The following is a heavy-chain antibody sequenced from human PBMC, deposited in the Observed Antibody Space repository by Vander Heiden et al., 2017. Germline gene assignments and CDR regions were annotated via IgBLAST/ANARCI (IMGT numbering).Heavy chain of an antibody. Sequence: QVQLVQSGAEVKKPGSSVKVSCKASGGTFSSYAISWVRQAPGQGLEWMGGIIPIFGTANYAQKFQGRVTMTADESTSTAYMELSSLRSEDTAVYYCARAEVRGYSYGLPPRSFGPFDYWGQGTLVTVSS. D-gene: IGHD5-18*01. V-gene: IGHV1-69*01. J-gene: IGHJ4*02. CDR1: GGTFSSYA. CDR3: ARAEVRGYSYGLPPRSFGPFDY. CDR2: IIPIFGTA.